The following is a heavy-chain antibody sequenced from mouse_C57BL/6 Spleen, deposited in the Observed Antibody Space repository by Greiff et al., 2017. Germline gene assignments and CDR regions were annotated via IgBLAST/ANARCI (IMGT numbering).Heavy chain of an antibody. V-gene: IGHV1-82*01. Sequence: VHLVESGPELVKPGASVKISCKASGYAFSSSWMNWVKQRPGKGLEWIGRIYPGDGDTNYNGKFKGKATLTADKSSSTAYMQLSSLTSEDSAVYFCAREDYYGSSFAYWGQGTLVTVSA. D-gene: IGHD1-1*01. J-gene: IGHJ3*01. CDR1: GYAFSSSW. CDR2: IYPGDGDT. CDR3: AREDYYGSSFAY.